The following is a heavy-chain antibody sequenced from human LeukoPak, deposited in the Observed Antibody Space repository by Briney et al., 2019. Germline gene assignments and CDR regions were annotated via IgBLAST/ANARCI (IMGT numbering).Heavy chain of an antibody. Sequence: GGSLRLSCSASGFTFSNYGMQWVRQAPGKGGEGVAVTSYDGTKKEYADYVKGRFTISRDNSKNTLYLQMNSLRDEDTAVYFCAKKSPGQWLEPFDSWGQGTLVTVSS. V-gene: IGHV3-30*18. CDR2: TSYDGTKK. CDR1: GFTFSNYG. CDR3: AKKSPGQWLEPFDS. J-gene: IGHJ4*02. D-gene: IGHD6-19*01.